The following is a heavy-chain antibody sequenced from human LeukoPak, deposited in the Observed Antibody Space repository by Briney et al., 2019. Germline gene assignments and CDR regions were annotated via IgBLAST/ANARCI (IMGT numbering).Heavy chain of an antibody. Sequence: GGSPRLSCAASGFTFSSYAMSWVRQAPGKGLEWVSAISGSGGSTYYADSVKGRFTISRDNSKNTLYLQMDSLRAEDTAVYYCAKPRATVTDYFDYWGQGTLITVSS. CDR3: AKPRATVTDYFDY. J-gene: IGHJ4*02. D-gene: IGHD4-17*01. V-gene: IGHV3-23*01. CDR1: GFTFSSYA. CDR2: ISGSGGST.